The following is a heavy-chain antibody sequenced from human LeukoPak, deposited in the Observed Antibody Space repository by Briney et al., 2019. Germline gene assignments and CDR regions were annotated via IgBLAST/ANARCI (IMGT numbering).Heavy chain of an antibody. CDR1: EFTVSRNY. D-gene: IGHD5-24*01. CDR3: TRDQMNY. V-gene: IGHV3-53*01. Sequence: GVSLRLSCTASEFTVSRNYMLWVRQAPGKGLEWVSLIFSNGDTHYADSVKARFTISRDASKNTVSLQMNSLRVEDTAMYYCTRDQMNYWGQGTLVTVSS. CDR2: IFSNGDT. J-gene: IGHJ4*02.